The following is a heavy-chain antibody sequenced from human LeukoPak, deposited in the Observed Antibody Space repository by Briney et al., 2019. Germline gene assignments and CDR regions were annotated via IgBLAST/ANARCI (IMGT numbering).Heavy chain of an antibody. CDR3: ARAYVGDGLDY. CDR2: IYYSGST. Sequence: KPSETLSLTCAVYGGSISSYYWSWIRQPPGKGLEWIGYIYYSGSTNYNPSLKSRVTISVDTSKNQFSLKLSSVTAADTAVYYCARAYVGDGLDYWGQGTLVTVSS. V-gene: IGHV4-59*01. J-gene: IGHJ4*02. CDR1: GGSISSYY. D-gene: IGHD2-21*02.